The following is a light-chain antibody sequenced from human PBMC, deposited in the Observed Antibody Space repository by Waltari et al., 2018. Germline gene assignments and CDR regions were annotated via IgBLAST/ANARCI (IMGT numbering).Light chain of an antibody. CDR1: QSVSSY. V-gene: IGKV3-11*01. J-gene: IGKJ1*01. Sequence: PWEMATLSCKASQSVSSYLAWYQQKPGQAPRLLIYSASNRATGLPARFSGSGSGTDFTLTISSLEPEDFAVYYCQQRSNWPRTFGQGTKVEI. CDR2: SAS. CDR3: QQRSNWPRT.